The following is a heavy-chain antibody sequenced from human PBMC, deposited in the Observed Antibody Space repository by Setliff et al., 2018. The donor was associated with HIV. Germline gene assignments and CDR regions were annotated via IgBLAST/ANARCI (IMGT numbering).Heavy chain of an antibody. D-gene: IGHD2-21*02. V-gene: IGHV4-34*01. Sequence: PSETLSLTCAVYGGSVSGYYWSWIRQPPGKGLEWIGEIDHSGSTNYNPSLKSRVTISVDTSKNQFSLKLSSVTAADTAVYYCARGEFYCGTDCYWSSFDYWGQGILVTAPQ. CDR2: IDHSGST. CDR1: GGSVSGYY. J-gene: IGHJ4*02. CDR3: ARGEFYCGTDCYWSSFDY.